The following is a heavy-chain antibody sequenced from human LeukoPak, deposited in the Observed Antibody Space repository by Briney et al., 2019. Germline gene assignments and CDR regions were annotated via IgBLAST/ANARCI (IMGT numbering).Heavy chain of an antibody. CDR2: ISRSDYTT. V-gene: IGHV3-23*01. D-gene: IGHD3-10*01. Sequence: PGGSLRLSCAASGFTFSNYAMAWVRQASGGGLEWVSAISRSDYTTYYTDSVKGRFTISRDNSKNTVYVQMNSLRAEDTAVYYCAKDSYSGSGTFYMGSFDYWGQGVLVTVSS. CDR3: AKDSYSGSGTFYMGSFDY. CDR1: GFTFSNYA. J-gene: IGHJ4*02.